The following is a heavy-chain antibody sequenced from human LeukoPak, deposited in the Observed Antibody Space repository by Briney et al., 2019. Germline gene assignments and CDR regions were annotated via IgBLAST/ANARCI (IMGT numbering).Heavy chain of an antibody. CDR3: AKTDSGGSYFRFDY. D-gene: IGHD3-22*01. Sequence: GGSLRLSCAASGFTFSEYAMSWVRQAPGKGLEWVSAISGSGGSTYYADSVKGRFTISRDNSNNTLYLQMNSLRAEDTAVYYCAKTDSGGSYFRFDYWGQGTLVAVSS. CDR2: ISGSGGST. CDR1: GFTFSEYA. J-gene: IGHJ4*02. V-gene: IGHV3-23*01.